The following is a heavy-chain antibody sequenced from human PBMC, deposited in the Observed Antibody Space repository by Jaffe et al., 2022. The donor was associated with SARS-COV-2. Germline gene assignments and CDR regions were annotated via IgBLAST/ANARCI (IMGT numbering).Heavy chain of an antibody. CDR3: TRGGSYYGH. CDR2: IRSKASGGTT. CDR1: GFTFGDYA. D-gene: IGHD1-26*01. J-gene: IGHJ4*02. Sequence: EVQLVESGGGLVQPGRSLRLSCTSSGFTFGDYAMSWVRQAPGKGLEWVGLIRSKASGGTTEFAASVKGRFTISRDDSKSIAYLQMNSLKTEDTAVYYCTRGGSYYGHWGQGTLVTVSS. V-gene: IGHV3-49*04.